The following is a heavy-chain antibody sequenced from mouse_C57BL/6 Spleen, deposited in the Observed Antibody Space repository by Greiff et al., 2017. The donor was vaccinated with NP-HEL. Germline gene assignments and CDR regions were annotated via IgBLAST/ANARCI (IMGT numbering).Heavy chain of an antibody. V-gene: IGHV1-59*01. CDR3: ARWVTTVVAEAY. Sequence: QVQLQQPGAELVRPGTSVKLSCKASGYTFTSYWMHWVKQRPGQGLEWIGVIDPSDSYTNYNQKFKGKATLTVDTSSSTAYMQLSSLTSEDSAVYYCARWVTTVVAEAYWGQGTLVTVSA. CDR1: GYTFTSYW. D-gene: IGHD1-1*01. J-gene: IGHJ3*01. CDR2: IDPSDSYT.